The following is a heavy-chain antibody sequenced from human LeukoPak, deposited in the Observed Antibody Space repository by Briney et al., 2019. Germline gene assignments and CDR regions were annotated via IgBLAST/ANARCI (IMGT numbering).Heavy chain of an antibody. V-gene: IGHV5-51*01. J-gene: IGHJ3*01. CDR1: GYRFTSYW. CDR2: NYPGDSEA. Sequence: GESLKISCKGSGYRFTSYWIGWVRQLPGKALEWMGINYPGDSEARYSPSFQGQVTISVDKSINTAYLLWSSLKASDTAMYYCARCKAVAGTINAFDFWGQGTMVTVSS. D-gene: IGHD6-19*01. CDR3: ARCKAVAGTINAFDF.